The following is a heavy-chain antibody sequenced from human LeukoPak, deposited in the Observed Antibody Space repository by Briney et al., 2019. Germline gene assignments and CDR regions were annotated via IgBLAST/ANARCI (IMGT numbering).Heavy chain of an antibody. J-gene: IGHJ4*02. CDR1: GFTFSNAW. D-gene: IGHD3-22*01. Sequence: GGSLRLSCAASGFTFSNAWMSWVRQAPGKGLEWVGRIKSKADGGTTDYAAPVKGRFTISKDDSKNTLYLQMNSLKTEDTAVYYCTTVPYYYDDSGYYHGVFDYWGQGTLVTVSS. V-gene: IGHV3-15*01. CDR3: TTVPYYYDDSGYYHGVFDY. CDR2: IKSKADGGTT.